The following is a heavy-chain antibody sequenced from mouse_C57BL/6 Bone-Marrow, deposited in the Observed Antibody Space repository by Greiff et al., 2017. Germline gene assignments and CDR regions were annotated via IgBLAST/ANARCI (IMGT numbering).Heavy chain of an antibody. CDR1: GYTFTSYW. V-gene: IGHV1-59*01. CDR2: IDPSDSYT. J-gene: IGHJ3*01. Sequence: VQLQQPGAELVRPGTSVKLSCKASGYTFTSYWMHWVKQRPGQGLEWIGVIDPSDSYTNYNQKFKGKATLTVDTSSSTAYMQLSSLTSEDSAVYYCARAAQAGAYWGQGTLVTVSA. D-gene: IGHD3-2*02. CDR3: ARAAQAGAY.